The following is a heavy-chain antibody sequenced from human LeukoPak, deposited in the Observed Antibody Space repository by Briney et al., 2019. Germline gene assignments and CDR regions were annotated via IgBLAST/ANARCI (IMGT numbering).Heavy chain of an antibody. D-gene: IGHD3-22*01. CDR2: IYSGGST. V-gene: IGHV3-53*01. J-gene: IGHJ4*02. CDR3: TRDAEYDSSGYLMGDY. Sequence: PGGSLRLSCAASGFTVSSNYMSWVRQAPGKGLEWVSIIYSGGSTFYADSVKGRFTISRDNSKNTLYLQMNSLKTEDTAVYYCTRDAEYDSSGYLMGDYRGQGTLVTVSS. CDR1: GFTVSSNY.